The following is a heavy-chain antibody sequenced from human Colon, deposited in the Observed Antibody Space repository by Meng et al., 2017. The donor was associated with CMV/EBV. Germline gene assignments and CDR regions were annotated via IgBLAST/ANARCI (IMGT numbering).Heavy chain of an antibody. Sequence: SCESSGFLFPNFAMSWVRQVPGKGLEWVSVISGSGDRTFYADSVKGRFTISRDNSKETLSLQMSSLRGEDSAVYYWGKGGGGIRYLDWAKPWGHAFDLWGQGTTVTVSS. CDR1: GFLFPNFA. CDR2: ISGSGDRT. V-gene: IGHV3-23*01. J-gene: IGHJ3*01. CDR3: GKGGGGIRYLDWAKPWGHAFDL. D-gene: IGHD3-9*01.